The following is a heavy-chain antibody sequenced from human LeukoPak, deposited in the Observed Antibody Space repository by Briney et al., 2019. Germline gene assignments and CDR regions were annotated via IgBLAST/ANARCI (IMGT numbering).Heavy chain of an antibody. CDR1: GYTFTSYA. V-gene: IGHV1-3*01. J-gene: IGHJ4*02. CDR3: ARAPMGWGYYFDY. CDR2: INAGNGNT. D-gene: IGHD1-26*01. Sequence: ASVNVSCKASGYTFTSYAMYWVRQAPGQRLEWMGWINAGNGNTKYSQKFQGRVTITRDTSARTAYMELSSLRSEDTAVYYCARAPMGWGYYFDYWGQGTLVTVSS.